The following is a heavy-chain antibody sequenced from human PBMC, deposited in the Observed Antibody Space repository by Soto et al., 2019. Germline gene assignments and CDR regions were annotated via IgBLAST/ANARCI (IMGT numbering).Heavy chain of an antibody. CDR1: EFTFSSYA. CDR2: ITGSGGRT. D-gene: IGHD5-18*01. CDR3: AKAIDTADDAFDI. J-gene: IGHJ3*02. V-gene: IGHV3-23*01. Sequence: EVQLLESGGGLVQPGGSLRLSCAASEFTFSSYAMSWVRQAPGRGLEWVSAITGSGGRTYHADSVKGRFTISRDNSKNTLYLQMNSLRAEDTAVYYCAKAIDTADDAFDIWGQGTLVTVSS.